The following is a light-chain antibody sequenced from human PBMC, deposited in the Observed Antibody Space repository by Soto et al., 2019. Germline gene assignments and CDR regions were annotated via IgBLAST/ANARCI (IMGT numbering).Light chain of an antibody. J-gene: IGKJ5*01. V-gene: IGKV3-11*01. CDR1: QSFRGL. CDR3: QQRHRWPIT. Sequence: VLTPSPVTLSLSPGERATLSCRASQSFRGLLAWYQQKPGQAPRLLIYDAYNRATGIPPRFSGSGSGTDFTLTISSLEPEDSAVYYCQQRHRWPITFGQGTRLEI. CDR2: DAY.